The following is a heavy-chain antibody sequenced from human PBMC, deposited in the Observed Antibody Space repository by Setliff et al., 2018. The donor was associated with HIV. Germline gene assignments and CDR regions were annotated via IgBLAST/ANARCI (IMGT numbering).Heavy chain of an antibody. CDR1: GGSFSYDY. J-gene: IGHJ2*01. Sequence: PSETLSLTCGVYGGSFSYDYWSGIRQPPGEELEWIGESNHSGTTNYNPALKSRFAISLDTSKNEFSLKLTSVPAADTAFYYCARERRLHGIQPPYSYFDLWGRGTLVTVSS. CDR3: ARERRLHGIQPPYSYFDL. CDR2: SNHSGTT. V-gene: IGHV4-34*01. D-gene: IGHD1-1*01.